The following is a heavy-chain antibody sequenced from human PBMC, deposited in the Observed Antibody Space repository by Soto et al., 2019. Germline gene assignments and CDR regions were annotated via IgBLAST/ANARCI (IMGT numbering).Heavy chain of an antibody. Sequence: QMKLVESGGGVVQPGTSLRLSCAASGFTFSNYAMHWVRQAPGKGLEWVTIIWYDGSDKNYGDSVKGRFTISRDNSKNTLYLQMNSLRVEDTVVYYCARDSGGDYHNYYMDVWGKGTTVTVSS. J-gene: IGHJ6*03. CDR1: GFTFSNYA. V-gene: IGHV3-33*01. D-gene: IGHD4-17*01. CDR2: IWYDGSDK. CDR3: ARDSGGDYHNYYMDV.